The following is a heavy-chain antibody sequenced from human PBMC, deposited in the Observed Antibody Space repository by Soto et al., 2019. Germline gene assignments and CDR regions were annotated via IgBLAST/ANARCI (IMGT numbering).Heavy chain of an antibody. CDR1: GFTFSSYA. J-gene: IGHJ4*02. D-gene: IGHD3-22*01. Sequence: GSLRLSCAASGFTFSSYAMSWVRQAPGKGLEWVSTMSDSGGSRYYADSVKGRFTISRDNSKNTLYLQMNSLRAEDTAVYYCAKNPGYYYDSTGYHFDYWGQGTLVTVSS. CDR3: AKNPGYYYDSTGYHFDY. CDR2: MSDSGGSR. V-gene: IGHV3-23*01.